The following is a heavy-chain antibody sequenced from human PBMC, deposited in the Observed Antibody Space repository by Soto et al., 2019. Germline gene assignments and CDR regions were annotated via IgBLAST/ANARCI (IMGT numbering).Heavy chain of an antibody. CDR3: ATYQTAGNAFDI. Sequence: GASVKVSCKASGYTFTSYAMHWVRQAPGQRLEWMGWINAGNGNTKYAQKFQGRVTITRDTSASTAYMELSSLRSEDTAVYYCATYQTAGNAFDIWGQGTLVTVSS. CDR2: INAGNGNT. D-gene: IGHD2-2*01. J-gene: IGHJ3*02. V-gene: IGHV1-3*01. CDR1: GYTFTSYA.